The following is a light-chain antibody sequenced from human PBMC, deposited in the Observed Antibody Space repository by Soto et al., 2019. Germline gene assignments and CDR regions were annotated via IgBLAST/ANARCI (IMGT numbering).Light chain of an antibody. Sequence: NFMLTQPPSVSDSPGKTVTISCTGSSGSIASNYVQWYQQRPGSAPTTVIYEDNQRPSGVPDRFSGSIDSSSNSASLTISGLKTEDEADYYCQSYDSSNQGVFGTGTKLTVL. J-gene: IGLJ1*01. CDR3: QSYDSSNQGV. CDR2: EDN. V-gene: IGLV6-57*02. CDR1: SGSIASNY.